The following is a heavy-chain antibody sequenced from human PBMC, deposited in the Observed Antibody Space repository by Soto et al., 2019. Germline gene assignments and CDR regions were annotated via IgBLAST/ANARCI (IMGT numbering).Heavy chain of an antibody. CDR2: IVVGSGNT. D-gene: IGHD3-3*01. Sequence: SVKVSCKASGFTFTSSAVQWVRQARGQRLEWIGWIVVGSGNTNYAQKFQERVTITRDMSTSTAYMELSSLRSEDTAVYYCAADSTHYDFWSGYYSNYYYYGMDVWGQGTTVTVS. J-gene: IGHJ6*02. CDR1: GFTFTSSA. CDR3: AADSTHYDFWSGYYSNYYYYGMDV. V-gene: IGHV1-58*01.